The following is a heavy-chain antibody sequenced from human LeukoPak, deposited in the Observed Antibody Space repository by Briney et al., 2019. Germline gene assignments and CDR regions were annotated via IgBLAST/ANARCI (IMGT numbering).Heavy chain of an antibody. CDR2: TSDDGSAK. CDR3: AKERDSSGSRRYYGMDV. Sequence: GGSLRLSCAASGFTFSSYAMHWVRQAPGKGLQWLALTSDDGSAKYYADSVKGRFTISRDNSQNTLYLQMNSLRAEDTAVYYCAKERDSSGSRRYYGMDVWGQGTTVTVSS. CDR1: GFTFSSYA. V-gene: IGHV3-30-3*01. D-gene: IGHD3-22*01. J-gene: IGHJ6*02.